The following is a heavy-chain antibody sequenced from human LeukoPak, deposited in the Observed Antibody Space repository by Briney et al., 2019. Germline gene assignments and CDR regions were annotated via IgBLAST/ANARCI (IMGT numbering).Heavy chain of an antibody. V-gene: IGHV1-8*01. J-gene: IGHJ4*02. CDR1: VYTFTSYD. CDR3: ARIRGSGSYYHGVGSGY. CDR2: MNPNSGKT. D-gene: IGHD3-10*01. Sequence: ASVKDSCKASVYTFTSYDINWVRQATGQGLEWMGWMNPNSGKTDYGQKFQGRVTWNRNTSIRTAYMEVSSLRAEDTAVYYCARIRGSGSYYHGVGSGYWGQGTLVTVSS.